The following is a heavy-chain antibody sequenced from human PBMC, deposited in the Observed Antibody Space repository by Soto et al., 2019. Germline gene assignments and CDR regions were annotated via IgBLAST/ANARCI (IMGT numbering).Heavy chain of an antibody. J-gene: IGHJ4*02. CDR3: AKDKGDCSSVGWYGRSLDY. V-gene: IGHV3-23*01. CDR2: LSGSGDYT. D-gene: IGHD2-2*01. Sequence: EVALLESGGGLVQPGGSLRLSCAASGFTFNTYAMSWVRQAPGKGLEWVSRLSGSGDYTYHADSVRGRFTISRDNSENALYLEMNSLRAEDTAVYNCAKDKGDCSSVGWYGRSLDYWGQGTLVTVSS. CDR1: GFTFNTYA.